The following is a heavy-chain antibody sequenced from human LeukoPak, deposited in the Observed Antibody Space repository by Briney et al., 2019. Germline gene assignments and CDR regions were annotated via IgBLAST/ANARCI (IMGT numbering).Heavy chain of an antibody. D-gene: IGHD2-2*01. CDR2: ISYDGSNE. J-gene: IGHJ6*02. Sequence: GGSLRLSCAASGFTFSNYALHWVRQAPGKGLEWVAVISYDGSNENYADSVKGRFTISRDNSKNIVHLQMNSLRTDDTAVYYCARLGGYQLPRQTYKYHPLDVWGQGTTVTVSS. CDR3: ARLGGYQLPRQTYKYHPLDV. CDR1: GFTFSNYA. V-gene: IGHV3-30-3*01.